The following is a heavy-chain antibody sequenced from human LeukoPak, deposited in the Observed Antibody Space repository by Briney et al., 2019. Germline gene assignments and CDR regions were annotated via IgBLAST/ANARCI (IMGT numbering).Heavy chain of an antibody. D-gene: IGHD2-2*01. CDR1: GFTVSFYA. CDR3: VKDPDPRYCSSTSCSPI. J-gene: IGHJ3*02. V-gene: IGHV3-23*01. Sequence: SGGSLRLSCAASGFTVSFYAMSWVRQAPGKGLEWVSVIAGGGSSTYYADSVKGRFTISRDNSKNTLYLQMSSLRVEDTAVYYCVKDPDPRYCSSTSCSPIWGQGTMVTVSS. CDR2: IAGGGSST.